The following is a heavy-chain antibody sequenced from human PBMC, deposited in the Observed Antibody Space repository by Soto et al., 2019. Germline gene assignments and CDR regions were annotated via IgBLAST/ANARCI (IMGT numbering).Heavy chain of an antibody. V-gene: IGHV3-23*01. J-gene: IGHJ4*02. CDR3: AKANSVVAAAIVDY. D-gene: IGHD2-2*02. Sequence: GGSLRLSCAASGFTFSSYAMTWVRQAPGKGLEWVSDISGSGGSTYYADSVRGRFTISRDNSKNTLYLQMNSLRAEDTAVYYCAKANSVVAAAIVDYWGQGARVTVSS. CDR2: ISGSGGST. CDR1: GFTFSSYA.